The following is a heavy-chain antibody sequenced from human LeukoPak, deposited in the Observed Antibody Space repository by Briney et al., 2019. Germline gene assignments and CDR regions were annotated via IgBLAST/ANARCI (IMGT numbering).Heavy chain of an antibody. Sequence: GGSLRLSCAASGFTVSSNYMSWVRQAPGKGLEWVSVIYSGGSTYYADSVKGRFTISRDNSKNTLYLQMNSLRAEDTAVYYCARDSCSGGSCYTVKDTSLHYYGVDVWGQGTTVTVSS. CDR2: IYSGGST. D-gene: IGHD2-15*01. J-gene: IGHJ6*02. CDR3: ARDSCSGGSCYTVKDTSLHYYGVDV. V-gene: IGHV3-66*01. CDR1: GFTVSSNY.